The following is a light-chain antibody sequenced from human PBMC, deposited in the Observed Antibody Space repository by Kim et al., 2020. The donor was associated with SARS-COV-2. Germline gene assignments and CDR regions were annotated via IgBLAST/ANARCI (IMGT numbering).Light chain of an antibody. Sequence: QSIPISCTGVSSDVGGYNYVSWYQQHPGKAPKLIIYDVSERPSGVSNRFSGSTSDNTASLTISGLQAEDEADYSCSSYARSSAYVFGTGTKVTVL. CDR3: SSYARSSAYV. J-gene: IGLJ1*01. CDR1: SSDVGGYNY. V-gene: IGLV2-14*03. CDR2: DVS.